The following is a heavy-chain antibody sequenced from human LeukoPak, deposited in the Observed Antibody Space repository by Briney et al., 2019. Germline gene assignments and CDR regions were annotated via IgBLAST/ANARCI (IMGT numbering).Heavy chain of an antibody. CDR2: FDPEDDKR. CDR1: GYTLSELS. V-gene: IGHV1-24*01. J-gene: IGHJ3*02. CDR3: ATGVVGTPGAFDT. D-gene: IGHD1-26*01. Sequence: SVKVSCKVSGYTLSELSMHWVRQAPGKGLEWMGGFDPEDDKRMYAQKVQGRVTMTEDTSSETAYMELSSLRSEDTAVYYCATGVVGTPGAFDTWGQGTMVTVAS.